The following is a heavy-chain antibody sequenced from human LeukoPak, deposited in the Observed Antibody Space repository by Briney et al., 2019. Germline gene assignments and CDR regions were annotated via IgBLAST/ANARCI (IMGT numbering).Heavy chain of an antibody. V-gene: IGHV3-33*01. CDR3: ARERGSGSCLDY. J-gene: IGHJ4*02. CDR1: GFTFSSYG. D-gene: IGHD3-10*01. Sequence: PGGSLRLSCAASGFTFSSYGMHWVRQAPGXGLEWVAVIWYDGSNKYYADSVKGRFTISRDNSKNTLYLQMNSLRAEDTAVYYCARERGSGSCLDYWGQGTLVTVSS. CDR2: IWYDGSNK.